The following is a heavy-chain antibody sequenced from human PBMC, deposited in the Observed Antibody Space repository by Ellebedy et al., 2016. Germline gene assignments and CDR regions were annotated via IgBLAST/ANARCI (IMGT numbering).Heavy chain of an antibody. D-gene: IGHD5-24*01. Sequence: GGSLRLSCAASGFTFSSYAMSWVRQAPGKGLEWVSAISGSGGSTYYADSVKGRFTISRDNSKNTLYLQMNSLRAEDTAVYYCARVLRDGYEWGEDYWGQGTLVTVSS. CDR3: ARVLRDGYEWGEDY. V-gene: IGHV3-23*01. J-gene: IGHJ4*02. CDR2: ISGSGGST. CDR1: GFTFSSYA.